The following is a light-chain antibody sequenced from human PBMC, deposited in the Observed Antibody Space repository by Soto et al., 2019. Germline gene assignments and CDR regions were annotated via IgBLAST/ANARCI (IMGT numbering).Light chain of an antibody. V-gene: IGKV3-11*01. CDR2: DAS. J-gene: IGKJ1*01. Sequence: EIVLTQSPATLSLSPGERATLSCRASQSVSSYLAWYQQKPGQAPRLLIYDASNRATGIPARFSGSGSGTAFTLTISSLALEDFAVYYGHQRNNYPPWTFGQGTKVEIK. CDR3: HQRNNYPPWT. CDR1: QSVSSY.